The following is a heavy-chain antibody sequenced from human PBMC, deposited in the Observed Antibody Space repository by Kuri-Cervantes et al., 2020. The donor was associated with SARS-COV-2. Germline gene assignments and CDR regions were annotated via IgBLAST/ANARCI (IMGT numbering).Heavy chain of an antibody. D-gene: IGHD4-17*01. CDR3: ARAYGFLRYIYYMDV. J-gene: IGHJ6*03. Sequence: SETLSLTCTVSGYSISSGYYWGWIRQSPGKSLQWIGEVNHRGSTYYNPSLKSRVTISVDTSSKQFSLNLSSVTAADTAVYYGARAYGFLRYIYYMDVWGRGTTVTVS. CDR1: GYSISSGYY. V-gene: IGHV4-38-2*02. CDR2: VNHRGST.